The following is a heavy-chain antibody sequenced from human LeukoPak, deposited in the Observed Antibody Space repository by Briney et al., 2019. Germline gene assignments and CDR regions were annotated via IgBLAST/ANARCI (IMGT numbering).Heavy chain of an antibody. Sequence: ASVKVSCKASGYTFTGYYMHWVRQAPGQGLEWMGWLNPNSGGTNYAQKFQGRVTMTRDTSISTAYMELSRLRSDDTAVYYCAAVVPAAMGPFDYWGQGTLVTVSS. CDR1: GYTFTGYY. J-gene: IGHJ4*02. D-gene: IGHD2-2*01. CDR2: LNPNSGGT. V-gene: IGHV1-2*02. CDR3: AAVVPAAMGPFDY.